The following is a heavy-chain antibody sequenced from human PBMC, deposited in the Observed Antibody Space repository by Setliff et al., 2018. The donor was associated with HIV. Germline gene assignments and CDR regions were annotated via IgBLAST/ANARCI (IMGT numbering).Heavy chain of an antibody. Sequence: ASVKVSCKASGYSFTGHYIHWVRQAPGQGLEWLGRIDPNSGDTNYAQMFHGRVTMTRDTSISTAYMELSSLKSDDTAVYYCARGADHFDTSGYYSFFDPWGQGTLVTVSS. D-gene: IGHD3-22*01. CDR2: IDPNSGDT. J-gene: IGHJ5*02. V-gene: IGHV1-2*06. CDR3: ARGADHFDTSGYYSFFDP. CDR1: GYSFTGHY.